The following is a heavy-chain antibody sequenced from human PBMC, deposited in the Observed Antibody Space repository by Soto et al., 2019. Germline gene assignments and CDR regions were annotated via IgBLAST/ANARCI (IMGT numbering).Heavy chain of an antibody. Sequence: QVQLVESGGGVVQPGTSLRLSCVASGFTFSTYAMHWVRQAPGKGLEWVAAISYDGDNQYYADSVRGRFTISRDISKNTFYLQMNSLRPEDTAVYYCTRLRVRGVIFFGYWGQGTLVTVSS. V-gene: IGHV3-30-3*01. CDR3: TRLRVRGVIFFGY. CDR1: GFTFSTYA. D-gene: IGHD3-10*01. CDR2: ISYDGDNQ. J-gene: IGHJ4*02.